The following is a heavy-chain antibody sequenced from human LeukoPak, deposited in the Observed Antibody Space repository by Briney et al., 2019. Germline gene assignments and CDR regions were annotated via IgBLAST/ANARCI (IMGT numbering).Heavy chain of an antibody. J-gene: IGHJ4*02. CDR2: INPNSGGT. CDR3: ASLTRSVVREGPFDY. V-gene: IGHV1-2*02. D-gene: IGHD3-10*01. CDR1: GYTFTSYY. Sequence: ASVKVSCKASGYTFTSYYMHWVRQAPGQGLEWMGWINPNSGGTNYAQKFQGRVTMTRDTSISTAYMELSRLRSDDTAVYYCASLTRSVVREGPFDYWGQGTLVTVSS.